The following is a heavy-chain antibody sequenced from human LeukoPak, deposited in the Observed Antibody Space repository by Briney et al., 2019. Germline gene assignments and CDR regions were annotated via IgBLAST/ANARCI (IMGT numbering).Heavy chain of an antibody. J-gene: IGHJ4*02. CDR1: GGSISSGGYY. D-gene: IGHD3-3*01. CDR2: IYYSGST. CDR3: AVVPWYYDFWSGYYGYDY. Sequence: SETLSLTCTVSGGSISSGGYYWSWIRQHPGTGLEWIGYIYYSGSTYYNPSLKSRVTISVDTSKNQFSLKLSSVTAADTAVYYCAVVPWYYDFWSGYYGYDYWGQGTLVTVSS. V-gene: IGHV4-31*03.